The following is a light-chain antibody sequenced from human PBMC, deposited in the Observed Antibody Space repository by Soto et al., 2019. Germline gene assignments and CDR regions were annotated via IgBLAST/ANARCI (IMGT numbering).Light chain of an antibody. Sequence: QSVLTQPPSASGSPGQSVTISCTGTSSDVGGYYYVSWYQQHPGKAPKLMIYEVNKRPSGVPVRFSGSKSGNTASLTVSGLQAEDEADYYCSSYAGSNNVVFGGGTKVTVL. CDR2: EVN. V-gene: IGLV2-8*01. CDR3: SSYAGSNNVV. CDR1: SSDVGGYYY. J-gene: IGLJ2*01.